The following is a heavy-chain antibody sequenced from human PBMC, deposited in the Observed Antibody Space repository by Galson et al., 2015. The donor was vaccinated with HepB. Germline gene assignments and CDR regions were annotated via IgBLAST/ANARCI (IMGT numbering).Heavy chain of an antibody. CDR3: AKDGLWESRLYYYHYMDV. J-gene: IGHJ6*03. CDR1: GFTFSDYY. D-gene: IGHD1-26*01. Sequence: SLRLSCAASGFTFSDYYMSWIRQAPGKGLEWLSYISSSTIYTNYADSVKGRFTISRDNSKNTLYLQMNSLRAEDTAVYYCAKDGLWESRLYYYHYMDVWGQGTLVTVSS. CDR2: ISSSTIYT. V-gene: IGHV3-11*06.